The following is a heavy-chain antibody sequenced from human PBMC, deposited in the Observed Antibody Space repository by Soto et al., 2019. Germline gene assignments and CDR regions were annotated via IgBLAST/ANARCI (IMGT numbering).Heavy chain of an antibody. CDR2: IYWDDDK. CDR3: APIPNYYQYDWFDP. D-gene: IGHD3-16*01. V-gene: IGHV2-5*02. Sequence: QITLKESGPTLVKPTQTLTLTCTFSGFSLTTRGVGVGWIRQPPGKALECLALIYWDDDKRYSPSLQSRLSINKTTXXNQVVLTMTNVDPVDTATYYCAPIPNYYQYDWFDPWGQGTLVSVSS. CDR1: GFSLTTRGVG. J-gene: IGHJ5*02.